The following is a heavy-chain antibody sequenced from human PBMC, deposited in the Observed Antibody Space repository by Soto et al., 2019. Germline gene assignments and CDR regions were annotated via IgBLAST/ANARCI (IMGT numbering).Heavy chain of an antibody. D-gene: IGHD3-22*01. CDR3: ARDPMILEKDGDY. V-gene: IGHV3-53*01. CDR1: GFTVSSNY. Sequence: EVQLVESGGGLIQPGGSLRLSCAASGFTVSSNYMSWVRQATGKGLEWVSVIYSGGSTYYAGSVKGRFTISRDNSKNTLHLQMNSLRAEDTAVYYCARDPMILEKDGDYWGQGTLVTVSS. J-gene: IGHJ4*02. CDR2: IYSGGST.